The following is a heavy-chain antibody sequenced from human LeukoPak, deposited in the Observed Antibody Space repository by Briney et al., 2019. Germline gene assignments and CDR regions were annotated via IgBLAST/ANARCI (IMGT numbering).Heavy chain of an antibody. CDR1: GFTFSSYA. Sequence: PGGSLRLSCAASGFTFSSYAMSWVRQAPGKGLEWVSAISGSGGSTYYADSVRGRFTISRDNAKNSLYLQMNSLRAEGTAVYYCAKPYDILTDYSEDYWGQGTLVTVSS. V-gene: IGHV3-23*01. CDR2: ISGSGGST. CDR3: AKPYDILTDYSEDY. J-gene: IGHJ4*02. D-gene: IGHD3-9*01.